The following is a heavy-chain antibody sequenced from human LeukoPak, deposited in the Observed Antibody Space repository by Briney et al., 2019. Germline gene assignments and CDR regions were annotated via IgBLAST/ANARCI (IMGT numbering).Heavy chain of an antibody. D-gene: IGHD1-26*01. J-gene: IGHJ4*02. CDR3: ARASQGGTYADY. CDR1: GGSISSGGYS. CDR2: IYHSGNT. V-gene: IGHV4-30-2*01. Sequence: SETLSLTCAVSGGSISSGGYSWSWIRQPPGKGLEWIGYIYHSGNTYYSPSLKTRVTISVDRSKNQFSLKLSSVTAADTAVYYCARASQGGTYADYWGQGTLVTVSS.